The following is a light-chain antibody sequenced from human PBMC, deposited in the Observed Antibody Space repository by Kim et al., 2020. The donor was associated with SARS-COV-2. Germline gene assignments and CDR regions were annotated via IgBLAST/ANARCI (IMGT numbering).Light chain of an antibody. CDR2: YDS. J-gene: IGLJ3*02. CDR1: NIGSKS. Sequence: SYELTQPPSVSMAPGKTARITCGGNNIGSKSVHWYQQKPGQAPVLVIYYDSDRPSGIPERFSGSNSGNTATLTISRVEAGDEADYYCQVWDSSRGVFGGGTQLTVL. CDR3: QVWDSSRGV. V-gene: IGLV3-21*04.